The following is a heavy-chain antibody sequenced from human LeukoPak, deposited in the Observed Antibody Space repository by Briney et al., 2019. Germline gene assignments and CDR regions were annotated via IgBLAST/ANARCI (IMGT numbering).Heavy chain of an antibody. CDR3: ARDPPNIAVANYYYGMDV. V-gene: IGHV3-73*01. CDR2: IDKKDKGYATAT. J-gene: IGHJ6*02. D-gene: IGHD6-19*01. CDR1: GFTFSGSA. Sequence: PGGSLKLSCAASGFTFSGSAIHWVRQSSGKGLEWVGQIDKKDKGYATATAYAASVKGRFTISRDDSINTAYLQMKSLKTEDTAVYYCARDPPNIAVANYYYGMDVWGQGTTVTVSS.